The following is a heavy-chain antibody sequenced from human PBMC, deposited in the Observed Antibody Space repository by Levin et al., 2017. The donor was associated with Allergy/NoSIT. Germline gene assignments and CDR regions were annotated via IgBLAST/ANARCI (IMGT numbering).Heavy chain of an antibody. Sequence: GGSLRLSCAASGFTFSDYYMSWIRQAPGKGLEWVSYISSSGSTIYYADSVKGRFTISRDNAKNSLYLQMNSLRAEDTAVYYCARGAYYYDSSGSKDAFDIWGQGTMVTVSS. D-gene: IGHD3-22*01. CDR2: ISSSGSTI. V-gene: IGHV3-11*01. CDR3: ARGAYYYDSSGSKDAFDI. J-gene: IGHJ3*02. CDR1: GFTFSDYY.